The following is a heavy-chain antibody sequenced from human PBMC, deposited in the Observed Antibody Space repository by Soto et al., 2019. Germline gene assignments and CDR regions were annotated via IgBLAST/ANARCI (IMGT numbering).Heavy chain of an antibody. V-gene: IGHV3-7*01. CDR1: GFTFSSYW. Sequence: GGSLRLSCAASGFTFSSYWMSWVRQAPGKGLEWVANIKQDGSEKYYVDSVKGRFTISRDNAKNSLYLQMNSLRAEDTAVYYCARGPMTTVTSYYYYYMDVWGKGTTVTVSS. CDR2: IKQDGSEK. J-gene: IGHJ6*03. CDR3: ARGPMTTVTSYYYYYMDV. D-gene: IGHD4-17*01.